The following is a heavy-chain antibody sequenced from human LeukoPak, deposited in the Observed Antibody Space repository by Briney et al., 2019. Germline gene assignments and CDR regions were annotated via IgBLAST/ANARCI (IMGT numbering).Heavy chain of an antibody. D-gene: IGHD3-22*01. Sequence: EASVKVSCKASGYTFTSYDIDWVRQATGQGLEWMGWMNPNSGNTGYAQKFQGRVTMTRNTSISTAYMELSSLRSEDTAVYYCARAPPRQHIVVVIPYYYYYGMDVWGQGTTVTVSS. CDR2: MNPNSGNT. CDR3: ARAPPRQHIVVVIPYYYYYGMDV. CDR1: GYTFTSYD. V-gene: IGHV1-8*01. J-gene: IGHJ6*02.